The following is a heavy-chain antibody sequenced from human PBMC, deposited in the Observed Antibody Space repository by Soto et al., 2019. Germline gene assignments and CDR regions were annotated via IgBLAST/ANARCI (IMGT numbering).Heavy chain of an antibody. CDR1: GFTFSSYA. V-gene: IGHV3-23*01. CDR3: ATPGYYYDGTGYYPFDY. J-gene: IGHJ4*02. D-gene: IGHD3-22*01. Sequence: GGSLRLSCAASGFTFSSYAMNWVRQAPGKGLEWVSAISGGSASTSYADAVKGRFTISRDNSKNTLYLQMNSLRGEDTAIYFCATPGYYYDGTGYYPFDYWGQGTLVTVSS. CDR2: ISGGSAST.